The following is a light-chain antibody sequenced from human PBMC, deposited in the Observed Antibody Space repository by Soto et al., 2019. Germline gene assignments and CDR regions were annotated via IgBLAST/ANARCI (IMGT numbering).Light chain of an antibody. CDR3: QHYNNWPPWT. Sequence: EIVMTQSPATVSVSPGERATLSCRASQYISNTLAWYQQKPGQAPRLLIYGASTRATGIPARFSGSGSGTEFTLTISSLQSEDFAVYYCQHYNNWPPWTFGQGTKVEI. CDR1: QYISNT. V-gene: IGKV3-15*01. CDR2: GAS. J-gene: IGKJ1*01.